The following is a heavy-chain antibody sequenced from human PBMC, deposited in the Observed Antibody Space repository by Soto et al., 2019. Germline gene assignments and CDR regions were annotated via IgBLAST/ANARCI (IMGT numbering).Heavy chain of an antibody. V-gene: IGHV4-31*03. D-gene: IGHD3-3*01. J-gene: IGHJ6*02. CDR2: IYYSGST. CDR3: ARTDLGGAFGEGGGMDV. Sequence: PSETLSLTCTVSGGSISSGGYYWSWIRQHPGKGLEWIGYIYYSGSTYNNPSLKSRVTISVDTSKNQFSLKLSSVTAADTAVYYCARTDLGGAFGEGGGMDVWGQGTTVTVSS. CDR1: GGSISSGGYY.